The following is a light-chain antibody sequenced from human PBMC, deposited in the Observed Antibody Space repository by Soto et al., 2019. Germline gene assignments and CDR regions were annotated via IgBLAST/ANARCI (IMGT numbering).Light chain of an antibody. CDR1: QTVSSW. Sequence: DIQMTQSPSILSVSVGDRVTLTSRASQTVSSWLAWYQQKPGKAPKLLIYKASTLKSGVPSRFSGSGSGTDFTLTISSLQPDDLATYYCQHYNSYSEAFGQGTKVDIK. J-gene: IGKJ1*01. V-gene: IGKV1-5*03. CDR3: QHYNSYSEA. CDR2: KAS.